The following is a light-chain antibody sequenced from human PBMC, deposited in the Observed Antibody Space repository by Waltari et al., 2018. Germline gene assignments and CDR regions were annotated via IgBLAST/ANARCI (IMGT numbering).Light chain of an antibody. CDR2: EVS. CDR3: TSYAGSNILV. J-gene: IGLJ2*01. Sequence: QSALTQPPSASGSPGQSVTISCTGPSSDVGGHNFVSWYQQHPGKVPKLMIHEVSKRPSGVPDRFSGSKSGDTASLTVSGLQAEDETDYYCTSYAGSNILVFGGGTKLTVL. V-gene: IGLV2-8*01. CDR1: SSDVGGHNF.